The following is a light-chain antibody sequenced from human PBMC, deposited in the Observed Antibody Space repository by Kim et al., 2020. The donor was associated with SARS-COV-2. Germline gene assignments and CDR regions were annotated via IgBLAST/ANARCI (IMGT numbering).Light chain of an antibody. Sequence: ASVGDRVTVTCRASQSISSYLNWYQQKPGKAPKLLIYAASSLQSGVPSRFSGSGSGTDFTLTISSLQPEDFATYYCQQSYSTPYTFGQGTKVDIK. CDR2: AAS. CDR3: QQSYSTPYT. V-gene: IGKV1-39*01. CDR1: QSISSY. J-gene: IGKJ2*01.